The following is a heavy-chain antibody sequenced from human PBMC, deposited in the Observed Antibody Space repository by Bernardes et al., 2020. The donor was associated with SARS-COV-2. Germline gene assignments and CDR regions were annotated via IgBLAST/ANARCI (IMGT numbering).Heavy chain of an antibody. CDR3: ARVITIFGVVIGAFDI. Sequence: SETLSLTCTVSGGSISSGGYYWSWTRQHPGKGLEWIGYIYYSGSTYYNSSLKSRVTISVDTSKNQFYLKLSSVTAADTAVYYCARVITIFGVVIGAFDIWGQGTMVTVSS. V-gene: IGHV4-31*03. J-gene: IGHJ3*02. D-gene: IGHD3-3*01. CDR1: GGSISSGGYY. CDR2: IYYSGST.